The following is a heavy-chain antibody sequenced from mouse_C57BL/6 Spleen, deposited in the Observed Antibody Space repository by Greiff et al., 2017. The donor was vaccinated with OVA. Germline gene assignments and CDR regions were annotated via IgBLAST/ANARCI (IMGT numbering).Heavy chain of an antibody. V-gene: IGHV8-8*01. D-gene: IGHD1-1*01. CDR1: GFSLSTFGMG. CDR2: IWWDDDK. Sequence: QVTLKVSGPGILQPSQTLSLTCSFSGFSLSTFGMGVGWIRQPSGKGLEWLAHIWWDDDKYYNPALKSRPSISKETAKNPVVLKIANVDTADTATYYCARIGGGSSPFDYWGQGTTLTVSS. CDR3: ARIGGGSSPFDY. J-gene: IGHJ2*01.